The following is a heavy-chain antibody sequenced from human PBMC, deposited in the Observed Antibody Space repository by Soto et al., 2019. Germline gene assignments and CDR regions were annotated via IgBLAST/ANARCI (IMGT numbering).Heavy chain of an antibody. CDR2: INHSGSA. CDR3: ARVSDY. V-gene: IGHV4-34*01. Sequence: QVLLQQWGAGRLKPSETLSLTCAVYGGSFIDYSWGWIRQSPGTGLEWIGEINHSGSANYNPSLNSRVTISVDTSKNQFSLKLYSMTAADAAVYYCARVSDYWSQGTLVTVSS. CDR1: GGSFIDYS. J-gene: IGHJ4*02.